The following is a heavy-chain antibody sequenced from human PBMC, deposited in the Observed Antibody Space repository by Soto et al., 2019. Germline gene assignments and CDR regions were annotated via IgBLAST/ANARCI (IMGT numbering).Heavy chain of an antibody. J-gene: IGHJ5*02. D-gene: IGHD2-2*01. V-gene: IGHV4-39*01. CDR1: GGSISSSSYY. Sequence: QLQLQESGPGLVKPSETLSLTCTVSGGSISSSSYYWGWIRQPPGKGLEWIGRIYYSGSTYYNPSLKSRVTISVDTSKNQFSLKLSSVTAADTAVYYCARQATDIVVVPAAIGYWFDPWGQGTLVTVSS. CDR2: IYYSGST. CDR3: ARQATDIVVVPAAIGYWFDP.